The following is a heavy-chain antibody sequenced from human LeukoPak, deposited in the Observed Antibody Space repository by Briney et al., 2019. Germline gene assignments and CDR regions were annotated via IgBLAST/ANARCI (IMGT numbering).Heavy chain of an antibody. Sequence: GGSMRLSCAASGFTFSSYSMKWVRQAPGKGLGWVSSISCSSSYIYYADSVKGRFTISRDNAKNSLYLQMNSLRAEDTAVYYCASGMTLRFLEWLSSWGQGTLVTVSS. J-gene: IGHJ5*02. V-gene: IGHV3-21*01. CDR1: GFTFSSYS. D-gene: IGHD3-3*01. CDR3: ASGMTLRFLEWLSS. CDR2: ISCSSSYI.